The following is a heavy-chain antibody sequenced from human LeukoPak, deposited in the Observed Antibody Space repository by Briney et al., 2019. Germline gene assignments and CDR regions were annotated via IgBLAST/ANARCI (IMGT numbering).Heavy chain of an antibody. J-gene: IGHJ4*02. CDR1: GFTFSSYS. V-gene: IGHV3-21*01. Sequence: GGSLRLSCAASGFTFSSYSMNWVRQAPGKGLEWVSSISSSSSYIYYADSVKGRFTISRDNAKNSLYLQMNSLRAEDTAVYYCALGYSYGARFDYWGQGTLVIVSS. CDR2: ISSSSSYI. D-gene: IGHD5-18*01. CDR3: ALGYSYGARFDY.